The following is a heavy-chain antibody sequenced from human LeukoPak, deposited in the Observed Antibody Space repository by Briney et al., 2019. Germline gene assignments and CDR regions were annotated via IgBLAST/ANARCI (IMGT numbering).Heavy chain of an antibody. CDR1: GGSISSYY. CDR3: ARHEIAVAGSGIDY. J-gene: IGHJ4*02. V-gene: IGHV4-59*08. D-gene: IGHD6-19*01. Sequence: PSETLSLTCTVSGGSISSYYWSWIRQPPGKGLEWIGYIYYSGSTNYNPSLKSRVTISVDTSKNQSPLKLSSVTAADTAVYYCARHEIAVAGSGIDYWGQGTLVTVSS. CDR2: IYYSGST.